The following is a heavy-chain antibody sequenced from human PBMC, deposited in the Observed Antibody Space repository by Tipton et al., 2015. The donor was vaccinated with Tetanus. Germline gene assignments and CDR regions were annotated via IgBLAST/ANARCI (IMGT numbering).Heavy chain of an antibody. CDR3: AKGRVPASMGTYWYFDL. Sequence: SLRLSCAASGFTFSSYSMHWVRQAPGKGLEWVSSISWNSGSQGYADSVKGRFTISRDNAKNSLYLQMNSLRVEDTALYYCAKGRVPASMGTYWYFDLWGRGSLVTVSS. CDR1: GFTFSSYS. CDR2: ISWNSGSQ. V-gene: IGHV3-9*01. J-gene: IGHJ2*01. D-gene: IGHD2/OR15-2a*01.